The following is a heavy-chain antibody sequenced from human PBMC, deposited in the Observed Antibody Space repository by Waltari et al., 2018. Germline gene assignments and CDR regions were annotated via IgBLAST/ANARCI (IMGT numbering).Heavy chain of an antibody. V-gene: IGHV4-39*07. CDR2: IYYSGST. J-gene: IGHJ4*02. D-gene: IGHD3-22*01. CDR1: GGSISSSSYY. CDR3: ARDTDYYDSSGYQGGFDY. Sequence: QLQLQESGPGLVKPSETLSLTCTVSGGSISSSSYYWGWIRQPPGKGLEWIGSIYYSGSTDYNPSLKSRVTISVDTSKNQFSLKLSSVTAADTAVYYCARDTDYYDSSGYQGGFDYWGQGTLVTVSS.